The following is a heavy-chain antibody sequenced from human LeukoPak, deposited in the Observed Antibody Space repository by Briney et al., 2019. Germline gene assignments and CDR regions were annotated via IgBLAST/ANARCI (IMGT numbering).Heavy chain of an antibody. CDR2: LYSGGST. V-gene: IGHV3-53*01. Sequence: GGSLRLSCAASGFTVSNNYMSWVRQAPGKGLGWVSVLYSGGSTSYADSVKGRFTISRDNAKNSLYLQMNSLRADDTAVYYCARDLDYWGQGTLVTVSS. CDR3: ARDLDY. J-gene: IGHJ4*02. CDR1: GFTVSNNY.